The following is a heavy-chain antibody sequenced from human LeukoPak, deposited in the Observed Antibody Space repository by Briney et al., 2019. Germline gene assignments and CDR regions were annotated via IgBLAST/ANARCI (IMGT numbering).Heavy chain of an antibody. CDR3: ARDIVVVPAAHDYYYYYGMDV. CDR1: GDGVSSNSAA. D-gene: IGHD2-2*01. J-gene: IGHJ6*04. V-gene: IGHV6-1*01. CDR2: TYYRSKWYN. Sequence: SQTLSLTCAISGDGVSSNSAAWNWIRQSPSRGLEWLGRTYYRSKWYNDYAVSVKSRITINPDTSKNQFSLQLNSVTPEDTAVYYCARDIVVVPAAHDYYYYYGMDVWGKGTTVTVSS.